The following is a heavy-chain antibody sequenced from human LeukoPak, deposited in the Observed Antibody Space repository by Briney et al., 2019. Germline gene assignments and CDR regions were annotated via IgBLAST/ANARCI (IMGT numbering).Heavy chain of an antibody. Sequence: PGRSLRLSCAASGFTFSSFAMHWVRQAPGKGLEWVAFIRYDGSNKYYADSVKGRFTISRDNSKNTLYLQMNSLRAEDTAVYYCAYNYYGSGSYYSWGQGTLVTVSS. CDR2: IRYDGSNK. J-gene: IGHJ4*02. CDR1: GFTFSSFA. CDR3: AYNYYGSGSYYS. D-gene: IGHD3-10*01. V-gene: IGHV3-30*04.